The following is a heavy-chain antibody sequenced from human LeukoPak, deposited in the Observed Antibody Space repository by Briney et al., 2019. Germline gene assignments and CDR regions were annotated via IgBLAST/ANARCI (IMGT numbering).Heavy chain of an antibody. CDR2: IKGDGSGK. J-gene: IGHJ4*02. D-gene: IGHD1/OR15-1a*01. CDR1: GFTFSGSW. CDR3: TKNTHDY. Sequence: PGGSLRLSCAASGFTFSGSWMSWVRQAPGKGLEWVATIKGDGSGKFYVDSVKGRFAISRDDAKSSLFLQMDSLRSEDTAVYYCTKNTHDYWGQGTLVTVPS. V-gene: IGHV3-7*01.